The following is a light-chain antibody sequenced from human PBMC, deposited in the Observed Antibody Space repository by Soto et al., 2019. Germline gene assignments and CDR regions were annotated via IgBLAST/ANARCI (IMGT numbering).Light chain of an antibody. CDR2: GNT. V-gene: IGLV1-40*01. J-gene: IGLJ3*02. CDR3: QSYDSTLGGSKV. CDR1: SSNIGEGHD. Sequence: QYVLTQPPSVSGAPGQRVTISCTGSSSNIGEGHDVHWYQQLPGTAPKLLIYGNTNRPSGVPDRFSGSKSDTSATLAITGLQAEDEADYFCQSYDSTLGGSKVFGGGTKLTVL.